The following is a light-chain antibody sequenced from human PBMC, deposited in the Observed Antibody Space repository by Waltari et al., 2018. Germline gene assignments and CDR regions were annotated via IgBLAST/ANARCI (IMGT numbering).Light chain of an antibody. V-gene: IGLV2-14*01. Sequence: QSALTQPASVSGSPGQSITISCTGTSSDVGGYNYVSWYQQYPGKAPKLIIYEVSNRPSGVSNRFSGSKSGNTASLTISGLQAEDEAEYYCSSYTSSTTLVFGGGTKLTVL. CDR3: SSYTSSTTLV. J-gene: IGLJ3*02. CDR1: SSDVGGYNY. CDR2: EVS.